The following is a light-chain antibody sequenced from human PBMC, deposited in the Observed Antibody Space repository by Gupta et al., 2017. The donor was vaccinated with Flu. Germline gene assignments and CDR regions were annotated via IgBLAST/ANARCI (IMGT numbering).Light chain of an antibody. CDR3: QQYSQGPT. J-gene: IGKJ1*01. V-gene: IGKV3-15*01. CDR2: GAS. CDR1: QSISNR. Sequence: IVMPQSPPTLSVSLGERATLSCRSSQSISNRLAWYQQRPGQAPRLTIYGASTSATGIPARFSGSGSGTDFTLTISSLQSEDFVVYYWQQYSQGPTFGQGTNVEI.